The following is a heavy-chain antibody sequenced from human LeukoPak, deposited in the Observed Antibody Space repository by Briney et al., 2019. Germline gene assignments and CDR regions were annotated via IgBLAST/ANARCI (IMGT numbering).Heavy chain of an antibody. CDR1: GFTFSSYG. J-gene: IGHJ4*02. CDR2: ISYDGSNK. D-gene: IGHD2-15*01. V-gene: IGHV3-30*18. CDR3: AKDLGYCSGGSCYHFDY. Sequence: PGGSLGLSCAASGFTFSSYGMHWVRQAPGKGLEWVAVISYDGSNKYYADSVKGRFTISRDNSKNTLYLQMNSLRAEDTAVYYCAKDLGYCSGGSCYHFDYWGQGTLVTVSS.